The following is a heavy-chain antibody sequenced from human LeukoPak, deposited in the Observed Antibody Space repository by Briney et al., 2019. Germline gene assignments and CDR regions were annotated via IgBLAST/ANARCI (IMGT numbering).Heavy chain of an antibody. D-gene: IGHD3-9*01. Sequence: ASVKVSRKASGYTFTSYGISWVRQAPGQGLEWMGWISAYNGNTNYAQKLQGRVTMTTDTSTSTAYMELRSLRSDDTAVYYCAATYYDILTGYFNYYYGMDVWGQGTTVTVSS. CDR3: AATYYDILTGYFNYYYGMDV. CDR1: GYTFTSYG. CDR2: ISAYNGNT. V-gene: IGHV1-18*01. J-gene: IGHJ6*02.